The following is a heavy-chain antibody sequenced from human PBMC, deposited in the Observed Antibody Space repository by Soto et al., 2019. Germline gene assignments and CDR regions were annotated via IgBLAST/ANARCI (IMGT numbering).Heavy chain of an antibody. D-gene: IGHD3-10*01. CDR3: ARDGPYYYASRMDV. V-gene: IGHV3-53*04. CDR2: RHSGGDT. J-gene: IGHJ6*02. Sequence: WERQMPGKGLEWVSVRHSGGDTYYANCVKGRFTISRHDSTNTVFLQMSSLTAEDTAVYYCARDGPYYYASRMDVWCQGTRVTVSS.